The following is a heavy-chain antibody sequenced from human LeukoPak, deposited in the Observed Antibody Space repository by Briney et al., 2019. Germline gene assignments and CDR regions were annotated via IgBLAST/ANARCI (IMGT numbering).Heavy chain of an antibody. CDR2: ISAYNGNT. V-gene: IGHV1-18*01. CDR3: ARAVAVAGPPGKNNWFDP. Sequence: ASVTVSCKASGYTFSSYGISWVRQAPGQGLEWMGWISAYNGNTNYAQNLQGRVTMTTDTSTSTAYMELRSLRSDDTAVYYCARAVAVAGPPGKNNWFDPWGQGTLVTVSS. CDR1: GYTFSSYG. J-gene: IGHJ5*02. D-gene: IGHD6-19*01.